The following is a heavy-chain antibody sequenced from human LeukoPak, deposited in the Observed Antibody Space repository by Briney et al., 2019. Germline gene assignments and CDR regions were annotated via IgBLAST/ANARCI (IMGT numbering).Heavy chain of an antibody. J-gene: IGHJ5*02. D-gene: IGHD2-2*01. Sequence: ASVKVSCKASGYTFTGYYMHWVRRAPGQGLEWMGWINPNSGGTNYAQKFQGRVTMTRDTSISTAYMELSRLRSDDTAVYYCARRGSYCSSTSCYLLGFDPWGQGTLVTVSS. CDR2: INPNSGGT. CDR3: ARRGSYCSSTSCYLLGFDP. CDR1: GYTFTGYY. V-gene: IGHV1-2*02.